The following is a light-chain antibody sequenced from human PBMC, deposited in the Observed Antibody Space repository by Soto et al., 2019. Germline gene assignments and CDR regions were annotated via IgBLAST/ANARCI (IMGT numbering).Light chain of an antibody. V-gene: IGKV3-20*01. CDR1: QSVSSSY. CDR3: QQYGSSRVT. CDR2: AAS. J-gene: IGKJ1*01. Sequence: EIVLTQSPGTLSLSPGERATLSCRASQSVSSSYLAWYQQQPGQAPRLLIYAASTRATGIPYRCRGSGSGTAFTLTISRLEPEDFAVYYCQQYGSSRVTFGQGTKVEIK.